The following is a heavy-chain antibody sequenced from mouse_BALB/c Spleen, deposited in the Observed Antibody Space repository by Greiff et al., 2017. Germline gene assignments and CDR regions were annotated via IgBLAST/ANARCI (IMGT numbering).Heavy chain of an antibody. D-gene: IGHD2-1*01. J-gene: IGHJ1*01. CDR3: ARGGYYGNYGWYFDV. V-gene: IGHV5-6*02. Sequence: EVKLVESGGDLVKPGGSLKLSCAASGFTFSSYGMSWVRQTPDKRLEWVATISSGGSYTYYPDSVKGRFTISRDNAKNTLYLQMSSLKSEDTAMYYCARGGYYGNYGWYFDVWGAGTTVTVSS. CDR1: GFTFSSYG. CDR2: ISSGGSYT.